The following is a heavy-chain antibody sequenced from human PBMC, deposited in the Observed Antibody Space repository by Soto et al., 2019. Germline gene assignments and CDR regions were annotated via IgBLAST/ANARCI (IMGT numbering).Heavy chain of an antibody. CDR3: AKDPRQKVVVVAASPYYYYYYMDV. D-gene: IGHD2-15*01. J-gene: IGHJ6*03. CDR1: GFTFRSYA. V-gene: IGHV3-23*01. Sequence: EVQLLESGGGLVQPGGSLRLSCAASGFTFRSYAMSWVRQAPGKGLEWVSAISGRGGSTYYADSVKGRSTISRENSKNRVYLQMSSLSGDDTAVYYCAKDPRQKVVVVAASPYYYYYYMDVWGKGTTVTVSS. CDR2: ISGRGGST.